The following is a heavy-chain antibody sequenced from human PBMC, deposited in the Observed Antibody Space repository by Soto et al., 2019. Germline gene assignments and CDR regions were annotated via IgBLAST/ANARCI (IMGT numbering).Heavy chain of an antibody. Sequence: QVQLQESGPGLVKPSQTLSLTCTVSGGSISSGGYYWSWIRQHPGKGLEWIGYIYYSGSTYYHPYLQIRLTISVVTYKNQFALQLTSVTAADTAVYYCARDRGGNSLFRFDYWGQGTPVNVSP. V-gene: IGHV4-31*03. CDR3: ARDRGGNSLFRFDY. CDR2: IYYSGST. J-gene: IGHJ4*02. D-gene: IGHD2-21*02. CDR1: GGSISSGGYY.